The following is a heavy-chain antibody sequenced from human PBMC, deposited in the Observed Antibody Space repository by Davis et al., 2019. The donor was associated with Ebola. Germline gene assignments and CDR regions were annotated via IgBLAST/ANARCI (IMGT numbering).Heavy chain of an antibody. Sequence: GESLKISCKGFGYNFTNHWIGWVRQMPGRGLEWMGIIYPGDSDTRYGPSFQGQVTISADKSISTAYLQWSSLKASDTAMYYCARVGDCSGGRCYSGDFDYWGQGTLVTVSS. D-gene: IGHD2-15*01. CDR2: IYPGDSDT. CDR3: ARVGDCSGGRCYSGDFDY. J-gene: IGHJ4*02. V-gene: IGHV5-51*01. CDR1: GYNFTNHW.